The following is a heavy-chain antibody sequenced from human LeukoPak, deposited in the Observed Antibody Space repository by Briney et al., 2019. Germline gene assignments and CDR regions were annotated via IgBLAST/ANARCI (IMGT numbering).Heavy chain of an antibody. CDR1: GGSISSSSYY. CDR2: IYYSGST. CDR3: ARARRNAFDI. J-gene: IGHJ3*02. V-gene: IGHV4-39*07. Sequence: SETLSLTCTVSGGSISSSSYYWGWIRQPPGKGLEWIGSIYYSGSTHYNPSLKSRVTISVDTSKNQFSLKLSSVTAADTAVYYCARARRNAFDIWGQGTMVTVSS.